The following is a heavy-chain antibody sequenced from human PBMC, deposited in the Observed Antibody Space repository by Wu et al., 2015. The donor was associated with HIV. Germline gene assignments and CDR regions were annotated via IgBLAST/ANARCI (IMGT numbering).Heavy chain of an antibody. CDR2: INPNSGGT. V-gene: IGHV1-2*02. J-gene: IGHJ5*02. D-gene: IGHD3-10*01. CDR3: ARYIGSGDFNWFRPR. Sequence: QVQLVQSGAEVKKPGASVKVSCKASGYTFTGYYMHWVRQAPGQGLEWMGWINPNSGGTNYAQKFQGRVTMTRDTSISTAYMELSRLRSDDTAVYYCARYIGSGDFNWFRPRGAKGTLVTVSS. CDR1: GYTFTGYY.